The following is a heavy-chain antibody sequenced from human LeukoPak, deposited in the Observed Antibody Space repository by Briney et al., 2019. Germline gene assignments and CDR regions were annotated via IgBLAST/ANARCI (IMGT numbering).Heavy chain of an antibody. CDR2: IYYSGST. D-gene: IGHD2/OR15-2a*01. Sequence: SETLSLTCTVSGGSVSSGRYYWRWIRQPPGKGLEWIGYIYYSGSTTYHPALKSRVSISVDTSKTQFSLQLSSVTAADTAVYYCATITRAPQFLNWYSALWSRGTLVTVYS. CDR1: GGSVSSGRYY. V-gene: IGHV4-61*01. J-gene: IGHJ2*01. CDR3: ATITRAPQFLNWYSAL.